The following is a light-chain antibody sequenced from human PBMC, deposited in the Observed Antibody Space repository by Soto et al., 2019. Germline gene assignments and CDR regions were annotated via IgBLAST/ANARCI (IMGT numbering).Light chain of an antibody. V-gene: IGKV1-27*01. CDR1: QGIGNS. Sequence: DIQMTQSPSSLSASVGDRVTITCRASQGIGNSLAWYQQKPGQLPKLLIYAASTLQSGVPSRFGGSGSGTDFTLTISSLQPEDVATYYCQKYNTARKTLGQGTTVDIQ. CDR3: QKYNTARKT. J-gene: IGKJ1*01. CDR2: AAS.